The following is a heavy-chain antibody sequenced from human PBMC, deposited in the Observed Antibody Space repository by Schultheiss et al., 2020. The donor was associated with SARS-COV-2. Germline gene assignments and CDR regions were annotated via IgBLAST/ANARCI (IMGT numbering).Heavy chain of an antibody. CDR3: ARTSFKGDYVWGSYRSNWFDP. Sequence: SETLSLTCTVSGGSISSYYWSWIRQPPGKGLEWIGSIYYSGSTYYNPSLKSRVTISVDTSKNQFSLKLSSVTAADTAVYYCARTSFKGDYVWGSYRSNWFDPWGQGTLVTVSS. V-gene: IGHV4-59*05. CDR2: IYYSGST. D-gene: IGHD3-16*02. J-gene: IGHJ5*02. CDR1: GGSISSYY.